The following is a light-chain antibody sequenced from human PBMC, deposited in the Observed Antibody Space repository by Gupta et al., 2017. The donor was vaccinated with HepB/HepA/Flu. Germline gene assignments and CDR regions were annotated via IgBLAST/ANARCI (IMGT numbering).Light chain of an antibody. V-gene: IGKV1-9*01. CDR1: QGISSY. Sequence: DIQLTQSPSFLSASVGDRVTITCRASQGISSYLAWYQQKPGKAPKLLIYAASTLQSGVPSRFSGSGSGTDFTLTIRGLQPEDFATYYCQQLNSYPLFTFGPGTKVDIK. J-gene: IGKJ3*01. CDR3: QQLNSYPLFT. CDR2: AAS.